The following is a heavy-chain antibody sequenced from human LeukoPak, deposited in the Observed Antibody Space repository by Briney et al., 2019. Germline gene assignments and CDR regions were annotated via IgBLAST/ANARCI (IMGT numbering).Heavy chain of an antibody. CDR3: ARYVVYGSGKYYFDY. V-gene: IGHV4-34*01. D-gene: IGHD3-10*01. CDR1: VGSFSDYN. CDR2: INHRGST. J-gene: IGHJ4*02. Sequence: SETLSLTCAVYVGSFSDYNWSWIRQPPGKGLEWIGEINHRGSTYYNPSLKSRVTISVDTSENQFSLKLSSVTAADTAVYYCARYVVYGSGKYYFDYWGQGTLVTVSS.